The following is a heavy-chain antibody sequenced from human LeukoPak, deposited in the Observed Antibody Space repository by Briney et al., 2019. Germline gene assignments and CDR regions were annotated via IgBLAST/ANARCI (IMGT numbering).Heavy chain of an antibody. CDR1: GGSISSSSYY. CDR3: ARDRRLGDYVPYYYMDV. D-gene: IGHD4-17*01. Sequence: SETLSLTCTVSGGSISSSSYYWGWIRQPPGKGLEWIGSIYYSGSTNYNPSLKSRVTISVDTSKNQFSLKLSSVTAADTAVYYCARDRRLGDYVPYYYMDVWGKGTTVTISS. V-gene: IGHV4-39*07. J-gene: IGHJ6*03. CDR2: IYYSGST.